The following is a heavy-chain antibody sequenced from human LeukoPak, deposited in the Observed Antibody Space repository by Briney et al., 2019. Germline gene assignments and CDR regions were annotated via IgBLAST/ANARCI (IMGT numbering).Heavy chain of an antibody. V-gene: IGHV3-21*01. CDR2: ISSSSSYI. CDR3: ASLFGYCSGGSCYSGHTYYYYGMDV. Sequence: PGGSLRLSCAASGFTFSSYSMNWVRQAPGKGLEWVSSISSSSSYIYYADSVKSRFTISRDNAKNTLYLQMTSLRAEDTAVYYCASLFGYCSGGSCYSGHTYYYYGMDVWGQGTTVTVSS. J-gene: IGHJ6*02. D-gene: IGHD2-15*01. CDR1: GFTFSSYS.